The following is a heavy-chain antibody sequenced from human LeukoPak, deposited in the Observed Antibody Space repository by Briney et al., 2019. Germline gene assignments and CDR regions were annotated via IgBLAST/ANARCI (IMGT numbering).Heavy chain of an antibody. CDR3: ARARIAAAPLDY. V-gene: IGHV4-59*01. CDR1: GGSISSYY. Sequence: SETLSLTCTVSGGSISSYYWSWIRQPPGKGLEWIGYIYYSGSTNYNPSLKSRVTISVDTSKNQFSLKLSSVTAADTAVYYCARARIAAAPLDYWGQGTLVTVSS. D-gene: IGHD6-13*01. CDR2: IYYSGST. J-gene: IGHJ4*02.